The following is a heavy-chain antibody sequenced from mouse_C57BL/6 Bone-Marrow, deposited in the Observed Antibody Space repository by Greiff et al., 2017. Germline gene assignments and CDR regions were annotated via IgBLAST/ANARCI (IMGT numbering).Heavy chain of an antibody. CDR3: ARALYYYGSSLFAY. Sequence: VQLVESGAELARPGASVKLSCKASGYTFTSYGISWVKQRTGQGLEWIGEIYPRSGNTYYNEKFRGKATLTEDKSSSTAYMELRSLTSEDSAVXFCARALYYYGSSLFAYWGQGTLVTVSA. CDR1: GYTFTSYG. CDR2: IYPRSGNT. D-gene: IGHD1-1*01. J-gene: IGHJ3*01. V-gene: IGHV1-81*01.